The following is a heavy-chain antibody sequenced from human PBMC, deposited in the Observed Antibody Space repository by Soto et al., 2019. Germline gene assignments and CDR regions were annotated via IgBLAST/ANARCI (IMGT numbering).Heavy chain of an antibody. CDR2: IYHSRST. CDR3: ARRYYDSSGPEVYYYYSCGMGD. CDR1: GSSISSSNW. V-gene: IGHV4-4*02. J-gene: IGHJ6*02. Sequence: SETRCLTCAVSGSSISSSNWWSWVRQPPGKGLEWIGEIYHSRSTNSNPSPKSRVTISVDKSKNQFSVKLRSVTAADTAVYYFARRYYDSSGPEVYYYYSCGMGDWGQGTRVTVSS. D-gene: IGHD3-22*01.